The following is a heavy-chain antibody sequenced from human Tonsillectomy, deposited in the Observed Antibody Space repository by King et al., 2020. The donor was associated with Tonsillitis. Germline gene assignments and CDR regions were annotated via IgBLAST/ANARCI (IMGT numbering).Heavy chain of an antibody. CDR3: ARDKYNWNSNYYYYYMDV. D-gene: IGHD1-7*01. J-gene: IGHJ6*03. Sequence: VQLQESGPGLVKPSETLSLTCTVSGGSISSYYWSWSRQPPGKGLEWIGYIYYSGITNYNPSLKRRVTISVYTSKNQFSLKLSSVTAADTAVYYCARDKYNWNSNYYYYYMDVWGKGTTVTVSS. CDR2: IYYSGIT. CDR1: GGSISSYY. V-gene: IGHV4-59*12.